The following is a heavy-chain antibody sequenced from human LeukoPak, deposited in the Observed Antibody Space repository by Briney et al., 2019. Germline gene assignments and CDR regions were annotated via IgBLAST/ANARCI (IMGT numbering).Heavy chain of an antibody. CDR1: GFTLSSYA. CDR2: ISYYGSNK. CDR3: ARGSIAVAGGYFDF. J-gene: IGHJ4*02. D-gene: IGHD6-19*01. V-gene: IGHV3-30*01. Sequence: PGGSLRLSCAAYGFTLSSYAMQWVRQAPGKGREWVAVISYYGSNKYYADSVKGRFTISRDSSKNTLDLQMNSLIAEDTAVYYCARGSIAVAGGYFDFWGQGTLVTVSS.